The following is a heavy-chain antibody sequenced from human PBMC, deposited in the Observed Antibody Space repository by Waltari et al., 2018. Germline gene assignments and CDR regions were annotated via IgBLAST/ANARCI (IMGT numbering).Heavy chain of an antibody. J-gene: IGHJ4*02. Sequence: QVQLVESGGGVVQPGRSLILSCSASGFTFSSYGLHWVRQAPGKGLEWVAVIWYDGSNKYYADSVKGRFTISRDNSKNTLYLQMNSLRAEDTAMYYCAKGGVPAAIFDYWGQGTLVTVSS. CDR2: IWYDGSNK. D-gene: IGHD2-2*01. CDR1: GFTFSSYG. V-gene: IGHV3-30*18. CDR3: AKGGVPAAIFDY.